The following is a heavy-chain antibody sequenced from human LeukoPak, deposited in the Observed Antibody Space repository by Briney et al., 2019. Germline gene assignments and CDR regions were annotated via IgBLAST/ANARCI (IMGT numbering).Heavy chain of an antibody. J-gene: IGHJ4*02. Sequence: GASVKVSCKASGYTFTGYYMHWVRQAPGQGLEWMGRINPNSGGTNYAQKFQGRVTMTRDTSISTAYMELSRLRSDDTAVYYCAREFGSTSCHDYWGQGTLVTVSS. D-gene: IGHD2-2*01. CDR3: AREFGSTSCHDY. V-gene: IGHV1-2*06. CDR1: GYTFTGYY. CDR2: INPNSGGT.